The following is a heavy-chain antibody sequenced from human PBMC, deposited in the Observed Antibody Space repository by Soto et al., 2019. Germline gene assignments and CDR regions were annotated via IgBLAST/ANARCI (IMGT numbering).Heavy chain of an antibody. Sequence: EVQLLESGGGLAQPGGSLSLSCAASGFTFTSYAMSWVRQAPGKGLEWVSAISGSGGSTYYADSVKGRFTISRDNSRNTLYLQMNSLRAEDTAIYYCANGGAARTYFDYWGQGTLVTVSS. CDR2: ISGSGGST. CDR3: ANGGAARTYFDY. J-gene: IGHJ4*02. CDR1: GFTFTSYA. V-gene: IGHV3-23*01. D-gene: IGHD6-6*01.